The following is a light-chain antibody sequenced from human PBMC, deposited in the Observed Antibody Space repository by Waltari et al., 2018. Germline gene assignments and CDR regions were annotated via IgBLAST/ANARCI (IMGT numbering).Light chain of an antibody. CDR2: DAS. V-gene: IGKV1-33*01. Sequence: DFQMTQSTSSLSASVGDRVTITCQASQDISNYLNWYQHKPGKAPKLLIYDASNLETGVPSRFSGSGSGTDFTFTISSLQPEDIATYYCQQYDNLPVFGPGTKVDIK. CDR1: QDISNY. J-gene: IGKJ3*01. CDR3: QQYDNLPV.